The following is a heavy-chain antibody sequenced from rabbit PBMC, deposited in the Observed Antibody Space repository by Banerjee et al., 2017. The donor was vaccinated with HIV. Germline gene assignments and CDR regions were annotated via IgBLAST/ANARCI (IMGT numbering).Heavy chain of an antibody. J-gene: IGHJ6*01. V-gene: IGHV1S45*01. CDR3: ARGDTGYGPWDL. Sequence: EESGGDLVQPEGSLTLTCKASGLDFSSSYWICWVRQAPGKGLEWIACIYTGSTGTTYYASWAKGRFTISKTSSTTVTLQMTSLTAADTATYFCARGDTGYGPWDLWGPGTLVTVS. CDR2: IYTGSTGTT. CDR1: GLDFSSSYW. D-gene: IGHD6-1*01.